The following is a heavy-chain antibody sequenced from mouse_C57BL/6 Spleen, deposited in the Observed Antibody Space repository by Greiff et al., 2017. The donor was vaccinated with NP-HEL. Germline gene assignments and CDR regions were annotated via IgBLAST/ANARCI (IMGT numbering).Heavy chain of an antibody. J-gene: IGHJ2*01. Sequence: EVQLQQSGPELVKPGASVKMSCKASGYTFTDYNMHWVKQSHGKSLEWIGYINPNNGGTSYNQKFKGKATLTVNKSSSTAYMELRSLTSGGSAVYYCASNYYGSSYVDYWGQGTTLTVSS. CDR1: GYTFTDYN. CDR2: INPNNGGT. V-gene: IGHV1-22*01. CDR3: ASNYYGSSYVDY. D-gene: IGHD1-1*01.